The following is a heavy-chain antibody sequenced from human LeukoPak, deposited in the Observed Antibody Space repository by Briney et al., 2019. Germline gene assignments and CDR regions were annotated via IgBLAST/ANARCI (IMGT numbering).Heavy chain of an antibody. CDR2: ISSSSSTI. V-gene: IGHV3-48*01. J-gene: IGHJ3*02. D-gene: IGHD3-3*01. CDR1: GFTFSSYS. Sequence: GGSLRLSCAASGFTFSSYSMNWVRQAPGKGLEWVSYISSSSSTIYYAASVKGRFTISGDNAKNSLYLQMNSLRAEDTAVYYCARGLDFWSGYYHDAFDIWGQGTMVTVSS. CDR3: ARGLDFWSGYYHDAFDI.